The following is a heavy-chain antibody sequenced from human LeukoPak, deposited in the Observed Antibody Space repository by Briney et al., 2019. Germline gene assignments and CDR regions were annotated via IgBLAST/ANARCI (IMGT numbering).Heavy chain of an antibody. CDR3: ARDYGGNSGWFDP. Sequence: ASVTVSCKASGYTFTSYDLNWVRQAPGQGLEWMGWLNPNSGKTDYAQNFHGRVTITTTTSISTVYMELSSLRSEDTAVYYCARDYGGNSGWFDPWGQGTLVTVSS. CDR1: GYTFTSYD. D-gene: IGHD4-23*01. CDR2: LNPNSGKT. J-gene: IGHJ5*02. V-gene: IGHV1-8*03.